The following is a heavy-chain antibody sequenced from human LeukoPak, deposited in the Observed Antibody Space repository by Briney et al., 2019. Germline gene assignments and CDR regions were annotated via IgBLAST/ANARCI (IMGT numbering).Heavy chain of an antibody. CDR1: GFTFSNYA. J-gene: IGHJ4*02. CDR2: ISANGGGT. Sequence: GGSLRLSCAASGFTFSNYAMSWVRQAPGKGLEWVSAISANGGGTYYADSVKGRFTISRDNSKNTLYLQMNSLRAEDTAVYYCAKGSSPFGYRGQGTLVTVSS. CDR3: AKGSSPFGY. D-gene: IGHD6-13*01. V-gene: IGHV3-23*01.